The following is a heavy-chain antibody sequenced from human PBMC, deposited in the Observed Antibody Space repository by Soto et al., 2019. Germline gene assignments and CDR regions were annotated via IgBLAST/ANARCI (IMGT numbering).Heavy chain of an antibody. CDR3: ARDYDYVWGSSHYFDH. V-gene: IGHV4-61*03. CDR2: IYYTGRT. CDR1: GDSGSSGSYY. D-gene: IGHD3-16*01. Sequence: QVQLEESGPGLVKPLATLSLTCTVSGDSGSSGSYYWSWIRQPPGKGLEWLGYIYYTGRTNYNPSLKSRVTIAVDTSKHLFSLKLSSVTAADTDLYYCARDYDYVWGSSHYFDHWGQGTLVTVSS. J-gene: IGHJ4*02.